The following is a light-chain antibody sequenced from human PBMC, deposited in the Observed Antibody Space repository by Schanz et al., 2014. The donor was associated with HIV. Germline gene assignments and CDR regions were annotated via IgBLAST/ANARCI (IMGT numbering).Light chain of an antibody. CDR2: GAS. CDR3: QQYGGSPLT. CDR1: QRLSSSY. V-gene: IGKV3-20*01. J-gene: IGKJ4*01. Sequence: ETVLTQSPGSLSLSPGGRATLSCGASQRLSSSYLAWYQQKRDQPPRLLIFGASNRATGFPDRFSGSASGTDFTLTVNRLEAEDFALYYCQQYGGSPLTFGGGTKVERK.